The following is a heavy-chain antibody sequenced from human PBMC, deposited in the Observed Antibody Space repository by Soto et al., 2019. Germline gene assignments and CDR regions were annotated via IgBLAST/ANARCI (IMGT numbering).Heavy chain of an antibody. CDR1: GYTFTSYG. J-gene: IGHJ4*02. CDR3: ARDRDYVWGSYRHTSDY. V-gene: IGHV1-18*01. Sequence: QVQLVQSGAEVKKPGASVKVSCKASGYTFTSYGITWVRQAPGQGLEWMGWISSYNGDTNYAQKLQGRVTMTTDASTSTAYMYLRCLGSDDTALYYCARDRDYVWGSYRHTSDYWGQGTLLTVSS. D-gene: IGHD3-16*02. CDR2: ISSYNGDT.